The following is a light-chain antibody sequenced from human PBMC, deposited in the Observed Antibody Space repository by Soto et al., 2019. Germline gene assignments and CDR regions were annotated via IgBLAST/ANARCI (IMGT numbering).Light chain of an antibody. CDR2: DAS. V-gene: IGKV3-11*01. Sequence: EIVLTQSPATLSLSPEERATLSCMASQSVSSYLAWYQQKPGQAPRLLIYDASNRATGIPARFSGSGSGTDFTLTISSLQSEDFAVYYCQQYNNWPPTFGQGTRLEIK. CDR1: QSVSSY. CDR3: QQYNNWPPT. J-gene: IGKJ5*01.